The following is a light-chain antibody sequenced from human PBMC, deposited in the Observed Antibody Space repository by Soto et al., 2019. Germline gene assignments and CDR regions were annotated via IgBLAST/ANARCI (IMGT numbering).Light chain of an antibody. Sequence: EIVLTQSPGTLSLSPGERATLSCRASQSVSSSYLSWYQQKPGQAPRQLIYGASSRATGIPDRFSGSGSGTDFTVTITRLEPEDFAVYYCQHYRTCVAGGTRAEIK. CDR2: GAS. V-gene: IGKV3-20*01. CDR3: QHYRTC. J-gene: IGKJ4*01. CDR1: QSVSSSY.